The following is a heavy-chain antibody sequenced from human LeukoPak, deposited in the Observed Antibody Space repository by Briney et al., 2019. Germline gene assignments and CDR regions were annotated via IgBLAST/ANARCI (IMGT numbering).Heavy chain of an antibody. J-gene: IGHJ4*02. CDR1: GYTFTSYY. V-gene: IGHV1-46*01. D-gene: IGHD5-18*01. CDR2: INPSGGNT. Sequence: ASVKVSCKASGYTFTSYYVHWVRQAPGQGLEWMGVINPSGGNTNYAQKFQGRVTMTRDTSTSTVYMELSSLRSEDTAVYYCARIHPGDYWGRGTLVTVSS. CDR3: ARIHPGDY.